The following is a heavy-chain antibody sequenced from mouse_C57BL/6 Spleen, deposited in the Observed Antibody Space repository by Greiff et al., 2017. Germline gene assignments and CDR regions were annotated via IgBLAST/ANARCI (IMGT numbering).Heavy chain of an antibody. V-gene: IGHV2-2*01. J-gene: IGHJ2*01. D-gene: IGHD2-3*01. CDR3: ARIYDGYPYYFDY. CDR1: GFSLTSYG. CDR2: IWSGGST. Sequence: QVQLKESGPGLVQPSQSLSITCTVSGFSLTSYGVHWVRQSPGKGLEWLGVIWSGGSTDYNAAFISRLSISKDNSKSQVFFKMNSLQADDTAIYYCARIYDGYPYYFDYLGQGTTLTGSS.